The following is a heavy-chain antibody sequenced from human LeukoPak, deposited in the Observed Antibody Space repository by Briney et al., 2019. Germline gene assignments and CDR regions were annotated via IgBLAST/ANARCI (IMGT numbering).Heavy chain of an antibody. Sequence: GGSLRLSCAASGFTFSRHWMHWVRQAPGKGLVWVSRINTDGGTTYYADSVKGRFTISRDNAKDTLYLQMDSLRAEDTAVYFCARGTSPGGWLDPWGQGTLVTVSS. CDR3: ARGTSPGGWLDP. J-gene: IGHJ5*02. V-gene: IGHV3-74*01. CDR1: GFTFSRHW. CDR2: INTDGGTT. D-gene: IGHD1-14*01.